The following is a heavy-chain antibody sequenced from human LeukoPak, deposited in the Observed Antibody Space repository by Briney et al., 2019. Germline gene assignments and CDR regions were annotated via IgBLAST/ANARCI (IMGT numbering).Heavy chain of an antibody. CDR3: ARESGGIVVVPAAVPPQTYYYYYYMDV. J-gene: IGHJ6*03. CDR1: GGSISSGSYY. D-gene: IGHD2-2*02. V-gene: IGHV4-61*02. CDR2: IYSSGST. Sequence: TSETLSLTCTVSGGSISSGSYYWSWIRQPAGKGLEWIGRIYSSGSTHYSPSLKSRVTISADTSKNQFSLKLSSATAADTAVYYCARESGGIVVVPAAVPPQTYYYYYYMDVWGKGTTVTVSS.